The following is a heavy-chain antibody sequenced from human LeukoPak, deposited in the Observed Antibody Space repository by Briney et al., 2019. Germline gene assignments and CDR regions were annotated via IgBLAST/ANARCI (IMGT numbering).Heavy chain of an antibody. D-gene: IGHD3/OR15-3a*01. CDR2: IRDSGEA. V-gene: IGHV3-66*03. CDR3: ARDRAANQDWVEFDP. J-gene: IGHJ5*02. Sequence: GGSLRLSCAVSGFRVNDYYMSWVRQAPGKGLEWVGLIRDSGEAFYADFARGRFAISRDESENTLYLQMNSLRVEDTAVYFCARDRAANQDWVEFDPWGQGTPVIVSS. CDR1: GFRVNDYY.